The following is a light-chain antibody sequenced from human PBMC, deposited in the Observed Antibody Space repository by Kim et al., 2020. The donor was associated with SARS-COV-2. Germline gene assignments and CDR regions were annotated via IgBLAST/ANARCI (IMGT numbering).Light chain of an antibody. J-gene: IGKJ3*01. Sequence: DIQMTQSPSSLSASVGDRVTITCRASQGFSNYLAWYQQKPGRVPKLLIYAASALHSGVPSRFSGSGAGTHFTLTISSLQPEDVATYYCREYSSAAFAFGPGTKVDS. CDR1: QGFSNY. CDR2: AAS. CDR3: REYSSAAFA. V-gene: IGKV1-27*01.